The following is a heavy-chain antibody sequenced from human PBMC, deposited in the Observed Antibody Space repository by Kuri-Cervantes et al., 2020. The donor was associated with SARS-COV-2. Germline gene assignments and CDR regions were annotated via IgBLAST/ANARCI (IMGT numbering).Heavy chain of an antibody. CDR1: GFTDSCKY. Sequence: GGSLRLSCAASGFTDSCKYMSWVRQAPGKGPEWVAVIWYYGSNKYYADYGKGRFTIARNISKNTLYLQMNSLRAEDTAVYYCARGGWWERELDYWGQGTLVTVSS. D-gene: IGHD1-26*01. CDR3: ARGGWWERELDY. J-gene: IGHJ4*02. V-gene: IGHV3-33*08. CDR2: IWYYGSNK.